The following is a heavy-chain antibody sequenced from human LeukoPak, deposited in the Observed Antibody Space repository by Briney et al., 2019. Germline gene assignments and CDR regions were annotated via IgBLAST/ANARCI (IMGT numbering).Heavy chain of an antibody. Sequence: GGSLRLSCAASGFTFSSYGMSWVRQAPGKGLEWVSAISGSGGSTYYADSVKGRFTISRDNSKNTLYLQMNSLRAEDTAVYYCAKESGYSYGPYYYYYMDVWGKGTTVTISS. CDR2: ISGSGGST. CDR1: GFTFSSYG. CDR3: AKESGYSYGPYYYYYMDV. D-gene: IGHD5-18*01. J-gene: IGHJ6*03. V-gene: IGHV3-23*01.